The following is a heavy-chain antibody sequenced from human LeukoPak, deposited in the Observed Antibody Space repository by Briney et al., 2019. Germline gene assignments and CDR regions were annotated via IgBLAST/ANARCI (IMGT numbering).Heavy chain of an antibody. V-gene: IGHV3-23*01. Sequence: GESLRLSCAASGFTFSDYAMYWVPQAQGKGLEWVSSIEASGGATYYADSVKGRFTISRDNSKNTFYLQMNSLRAEDTAVYYCAKGSGSGWYGWFAPWGQGTLVTVSS. CDR3: AKGSGSGWYGWFAP. J-gene: IGHJ5*02. CDR1: GFTFSDYA. D-gene: IGHD6-19*01. CDR2: IEASGGAT.